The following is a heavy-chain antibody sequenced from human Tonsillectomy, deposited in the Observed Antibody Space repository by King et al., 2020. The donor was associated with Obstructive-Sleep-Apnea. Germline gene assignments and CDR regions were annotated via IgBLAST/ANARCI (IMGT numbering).Heavy chain of an antibody. CDR1: ADSISNYY. CDR2: MYYSGNT. Sequence: QLQESGPGLVKPSETLSLTCTVSADSISNYYWSWIRQPPGKGLEWIGYMYYSGNTNYNPSLKSRVTISVDTSKIQFSLGLSAVTAADTAVYYCARHRGVEDYGGYGDYFDYWGQGTLVTVSS. CDR3: ARHRGVEDYGGYGDYFDY. D-gene: IGHD5-12*01. V-gene: IGHV4-59*08. J-gene: IGHJ4*02.